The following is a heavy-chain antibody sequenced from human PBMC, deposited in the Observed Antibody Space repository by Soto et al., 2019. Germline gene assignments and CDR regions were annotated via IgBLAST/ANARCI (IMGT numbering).Heavy chain of an antibody. V-gene: IGHV5-51*01. CDR2: IYPGDSET. D-gene: IGHD2-15*01. Sequence: GESLKISCKGSGYNFTTFWIGWVRQVPGKGLEWMGIIYPGDSETKYSPDFEGQVTISADQSITTAYLQWSSLRASDTAIYYCASGSRDCSGGSCYSHWGQGTLVTVSS. CDR1: GYNFTTFW. J-gene: IGHJ4*02. CDR3: ASGSRDCSGGSCYSH.